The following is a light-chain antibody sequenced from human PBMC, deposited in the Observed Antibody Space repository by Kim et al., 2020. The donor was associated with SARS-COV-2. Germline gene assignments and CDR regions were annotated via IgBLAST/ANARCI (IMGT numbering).Light chain of an antibody. CDR3: MLAVLTPFT. CDR1: QNLLHSNGYNY. J-gene: IGKJ4*01. CDR2: LGS. Sequence: DIVMTQSPLSLPVTPGEPASISCRSSQNLLHSNGYNYLYWYLQKPGQSPQLLIYLGSNRASGVPDRFSGSGSGTDFTLKISRVEAEDVVGYYCMLAVLTPFTFGGGTKVDIK. V-gene: IGKV2-28*01.